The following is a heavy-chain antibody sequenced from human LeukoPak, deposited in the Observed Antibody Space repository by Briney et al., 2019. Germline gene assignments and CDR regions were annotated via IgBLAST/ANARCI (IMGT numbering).Heavy chain of an antibody. CDR3: ASWDSSSHDY. CDR2: ISHSGSS. CDR1: GGPFRGFF. D-gene: IGHD6-13*01. J-gene: IGHJ4*02. V-gene: IGHV4-34*01. Sequence: SETLSLTCAVYGGPFRGFFWSWIRQAPGKGLEWIGEISHSGSSNYNPSLKSRVTISVDTSKDQFSLKLSSVTAADTAVYYCASWDSSSHDYWGQGTLVTVSS.